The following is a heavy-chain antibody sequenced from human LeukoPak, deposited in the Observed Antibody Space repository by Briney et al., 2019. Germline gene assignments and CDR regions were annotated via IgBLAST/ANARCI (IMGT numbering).Heavy chain of an antibody. CDR2: IYYSGST. Sequence: SETLSLTCTVSGGSISSSSYYWGWIRQPPGKGLAWIGSIYYSGSTYYNPSLKSRVTISVDTSKNQFSLKLSSVTAADTAVYYCARHAGYSSGWPHYYYYYYMDVWGKGTTVTVSS. V-gene: IGHV4-39*01. CDR1: GGSISSSSYY. D-gene: IGHD6-19*01. J-gene: IGHJ6*03. CDR3: ARHAGYSSGWPHYYYYYYMDV.